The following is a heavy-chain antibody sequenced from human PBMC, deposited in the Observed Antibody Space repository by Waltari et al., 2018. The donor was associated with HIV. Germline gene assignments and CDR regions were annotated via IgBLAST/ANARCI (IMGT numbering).Heavy chain of an antibody. CDR2: RKSEANGATT. CDR1: GFIFSESW. D-gene: IGHD3-10*01. V-gene: IGHV3-15*02. CDR3: TADSPNRHYYSNDF. Sequence: EVELVESGGALVKPGGSLRLSCAASGFIFSESWLSWVRQAPGKGQEWVARRKSEANGATTHHSDAVGSRVTSLRDDSKNTLFLTMNSLKTEDIAVDYCTADSPNRHYYSNDFWGQGTLVTVSS. J-gene: IGHJ4*02.